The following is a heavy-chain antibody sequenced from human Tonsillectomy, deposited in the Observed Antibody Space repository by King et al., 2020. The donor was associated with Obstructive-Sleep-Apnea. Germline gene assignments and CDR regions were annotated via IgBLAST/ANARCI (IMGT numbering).Heavy chain of an antibody. CDR3: ARDHRTVSTTYYYGMDV. D-gene: IGHD4-11*01. Sequence: VQLVESGAEVKKPGASVKVSCKASVYTFTSYYMQWVRQAPGQGLEWMGISNPSGGSRSYARKFQGRLTMTRDTSTSTVDMELSSLRSEDTAVYYCARDHRTVSTTYYYGMDVWGQGTTVTVSS. CDR1: VYTFTSYY. V-gene: IGHV1-46*03. CDR2: SNPSGGSR. J-gene: IGHJ6*02.